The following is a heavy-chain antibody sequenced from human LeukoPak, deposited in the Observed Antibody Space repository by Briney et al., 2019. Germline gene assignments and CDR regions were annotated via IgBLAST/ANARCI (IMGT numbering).Heavy chain of an antibody. D-gene: IGHD6-19*01. Sequence: GASVKVSCKASGYTFTGYYMHWVRQAPGQGLEWMGWINPNSGGTNYAQKFQGRVTMTRDTSISTAYMELSRLRSDDTAVYYCARAWTLDGTQWLVFSAFDIWGQGTMVTVSS. CDR1: GYTFTGYY. V-gene: IGHV1-2*02. CDR3: ARAWTLDGTQWLVFSAFDI. CDR2: INPNSGGT. J-gene: IGHJ3*02.